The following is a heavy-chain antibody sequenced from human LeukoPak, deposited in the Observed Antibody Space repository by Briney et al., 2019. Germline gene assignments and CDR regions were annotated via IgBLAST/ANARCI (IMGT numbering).Heavy chain of an antibody. CDR2: INTNTGSP. CDR1: GYTFTSYA. V-gene: IGHV7-4-1*02. D-gene: IGHD6-13*01. CDR3: ARGRGAAAGTNYYFDF. J-gene: IGHJ4*02. Sequence: ASVKVSCKASGYTFTSYAMTWVRQAPGEGLEWMGWINTNTGSPTYAQGFTGRFVFSLDTSVSTAYLQISSLKAEDTAVYYCARGRGAAAGTNYYFDFWGQGTLVTVSS.